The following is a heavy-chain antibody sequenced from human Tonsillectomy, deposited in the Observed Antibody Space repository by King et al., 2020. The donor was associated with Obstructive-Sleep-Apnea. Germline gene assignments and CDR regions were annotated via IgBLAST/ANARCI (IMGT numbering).Heavy chain of an antibody. V-gene: IGHV3-74*01. CDR3: ARAYYYDSSGYYYSYYYYGMDV. J-gene: IGHJ6*02. Sequence: DVQLVESGGGLVQPGGSLRLSCAASGFTFSSYWMHWVRQAPGKGLVWVSRINSDGSSTSYADSVKGRFTISRDNAKNTLYLQMNSLRAEDTAVYYCARAYYYDSSGYYYSYYYYGMDVWGQGTTVTVSS. CDR2: INSDGSST. D-gene: IGHD3-22*01. CDR1: GFTFSSYW.